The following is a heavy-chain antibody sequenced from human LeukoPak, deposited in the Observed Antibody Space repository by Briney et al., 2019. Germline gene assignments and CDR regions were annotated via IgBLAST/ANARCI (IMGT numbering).Heavy chain of an antibody. D-gene: IGHD5/OR15-5a*01. Sequence: GRSLRLPRASSGFTLHLYYIHWVRQAPAKGQESGAMTSYDGNNKYCADSVKGRFTISRDNSNNTLYLQMNSLRTEDTAVYYCATFDSVYDYSVDYWGQGTLATVSS. V-gene: IGHV3-30*04. CDR2: TSYDGNNK. J-gene: IGHJ4*02. CDR1: GFTLHLYY. CDR3: ATFDSVYDYSVDY.